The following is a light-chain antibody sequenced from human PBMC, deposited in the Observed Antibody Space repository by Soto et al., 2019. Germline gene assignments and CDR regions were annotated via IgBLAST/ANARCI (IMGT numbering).Light chain of an antibody. Sequence: EIVLTQSPGTLSLSPGEGATLSCRASQSISSNFLAWYQQKPGQAPRLLIYGASSRATGIPDRFSGSGSGTDFTLTISRLEPEDFAVYYCQQYGSSITFGQGTRLAIK. CDR2: GAS. CDR3: QQYGSSIT. J-gene: IGKJ5*01. CDR1: QSISSNF. V-gene: IGKV3-20*01.